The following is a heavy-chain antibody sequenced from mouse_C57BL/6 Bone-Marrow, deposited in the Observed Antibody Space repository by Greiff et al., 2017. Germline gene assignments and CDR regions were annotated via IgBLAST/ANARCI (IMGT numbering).Heavy chain of an antibody. V-gene: IGHV1-18*01. J-gene: IGHJ1*03. CDR2: INPNNGGT. CDR1: GYTFTDYN. D-gene: IGHD2-13*01. Sequence: VQLQQSGPELVKPGASVTIPCKASGYTFTDYNMDWVKQSHGTSLEWIGDINPNNGGTIYNQKFKGKATLTVDKSSSTAYMELRSLTSEDTAVYYCAKCGDSCYFDDWVTGSTVTVSA. CDR3: AKCGDSCYFDD.